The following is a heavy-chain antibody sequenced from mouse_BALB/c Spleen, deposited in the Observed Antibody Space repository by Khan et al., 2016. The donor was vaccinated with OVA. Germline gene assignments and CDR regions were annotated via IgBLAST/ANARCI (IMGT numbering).Heavy chain of an antibody. CDR2: IRLKSNNYTT. CDR3: TRGPPMTWFAY. Sequence: EVKLEESGGGLVQPGGSMKLSCVASGFTFSSYWMNWVRQSPEKGLEWIAEIRLKSNNYTTHYAESVKRRFTISRDDSKSSVYLQMNNLRAEDTGIYYCTRGPPMTWFAYWGQGTLVTVSA. D-gene: IGHD2-3*01. J-gene: IGHJ3*01. V-gene: IGHV6-6*02. CDR1: GFTFSSYW.